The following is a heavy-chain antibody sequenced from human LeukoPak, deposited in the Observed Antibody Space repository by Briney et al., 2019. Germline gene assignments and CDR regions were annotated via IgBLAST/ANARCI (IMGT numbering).Heavy chain of an antibody. D-gene: IGHD4-17*01. CDR1: GYSFTNSW. V-gene: IGHV5-51*01. CDR3: ARRNGDYELDY. Sequence: GESLKISCKGSGYSFTNSWIGWVRKMPGRGLEWMGIIYPGDSHSIYSPPFQGQVTISADKSISTAYLQWSSLKASDTAMYYCARRNGDYELDYWGQGTLVTVSS. J-gene: IGHJ4*02. CDR2: IYPGDSHS.